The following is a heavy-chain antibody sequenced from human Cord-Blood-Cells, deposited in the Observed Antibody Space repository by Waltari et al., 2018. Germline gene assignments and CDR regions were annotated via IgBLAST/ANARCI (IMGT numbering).Heavy chain of an antibody. CDR3: ARLGMGGDY. J-gene: IGHJ4*02. V-gene: IGHV4-34*01. Sequence: QLQLQQWGAGLLQPSETLSLTCAVYGGSFSGYYWSRTHQPPGKGLEWIGEINNSGSTNYNPSLKSRVTISVDTSKNQFSLKLSSVTAADTAVYYCARLGMGGDYWGQGTLVTVSS. CDR2: INNSGST. CDR1: GGSFSGYY. D-gene: IGHD7-27*01.